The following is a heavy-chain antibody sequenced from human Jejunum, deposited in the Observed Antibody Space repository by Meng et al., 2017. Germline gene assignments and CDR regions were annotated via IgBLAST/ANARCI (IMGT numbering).Heavy chain of an antibody. CDR3: VRGRDPMVVGELDP. J-gene: IGHJ5*02. V-gene: IGHV4-34*01. CDR2: SNQNGRT. CDR1: GGSFNSYF. D-gene: IGHD2-15*01. Sequence: QVHLRQWGAGLLKPSETLSLTCGVSGGSFNSYFCNWIRQPPGKGLEWIGESNQNGRTNFNPSLESRVTISMDKSKKEFSLRLASVTAADTALYYCVRGRDPMVVGELDPWGQGTLVTVSS.